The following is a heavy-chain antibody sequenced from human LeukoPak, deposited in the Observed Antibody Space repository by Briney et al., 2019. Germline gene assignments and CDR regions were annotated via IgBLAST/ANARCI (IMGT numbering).Heavy chain of an antibody. V-gene: IGHV3-48*01. CDR2: ITSTSDTI. CDR1: GFTFSDYS. Sequence: GGSLRLSCEASGFTFSDYSMNWVRQAPGGGLEWLSYITSTSDTIYYADSVKGRFTSSRDNAKNSVYLQMNSLRAEDTAVYYCAKDKQYYDFWSGYYAYGMDVWGQGTTVTVSS. D-gene: IGHD3-3*01. CDR3: AKDKQYYDFWSGYYAYGMDV. J-gene: IGHJ6*02.